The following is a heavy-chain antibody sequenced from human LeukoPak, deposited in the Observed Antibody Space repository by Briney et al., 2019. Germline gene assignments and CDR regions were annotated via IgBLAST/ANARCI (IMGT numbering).Heavy chain of an antibody. CDR2: INNDDRST. J-gene: IGHJ5*02. Sequence: GGSLRLSCAVSGFTFSNYWMHWVRQAPGKGLVWVSHINNDDRSTSYADSVKGRFTISRDNSKNTLYLQMNSLRAEDTAVYYCAKDSGDYSWNDEGNWFDPWGQGTLVTVSS. CDR3: AKDSGDYSWNDEGNWFDP. D-gene: IGHD1-1*01. CDR1: GFTFSNYW. V-gene: IGHV3-74*01.